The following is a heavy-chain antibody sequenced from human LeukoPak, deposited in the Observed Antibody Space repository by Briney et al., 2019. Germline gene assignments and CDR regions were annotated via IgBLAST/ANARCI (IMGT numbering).Heavy chain of an antibody. Sequence: GGSLRLSCAAPGFTFSDYWISWVRQAPGKGLEWVANIKQDGSQKSYVNSVKGRFTISRDNAEMSVYLQMNSLRAEDTAVYFCVREDGEGFGSWGRGTLVSVSS. V-gene: IGHV3-7*01. D-gene: IGHD3-10*01. CDR2: IKQDGSQK. CDR1: GFTFSDYW. CDR3: VREDGEGFGS. J-gene: IGHJ5*01.